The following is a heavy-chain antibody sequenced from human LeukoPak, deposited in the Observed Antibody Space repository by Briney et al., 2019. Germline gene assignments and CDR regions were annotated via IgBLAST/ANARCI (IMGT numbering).Heavy chain of an antibody. V-gene: IGHV3-23*01. D-gene: IGHD6-19*01. CDR2: VGGSGSVT. J-gene: IGHJ4*02. CDR3: AKKFGSSSWYVGFDY. CDR1: GFTFSSYA. Sequence: GGSLRLSCAASGFTFSSYAMSWVRQAPGKGLEWVAVVGGSGSVTYYKDSVKGRFTISRDNAKNTLYLQMNSLRAEDTAVYYCAKKFGSSSWYVGFDYWGQGTLVTVSS.